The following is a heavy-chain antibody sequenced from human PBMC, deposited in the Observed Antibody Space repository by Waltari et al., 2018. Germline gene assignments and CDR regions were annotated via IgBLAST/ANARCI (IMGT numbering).Heavy chain of an antibody. CDR2: INNGGVT. CDR3: ARGGVPDYYGSGSPYRNWFDP. D-gene: IGHD3-10*01. J-gene: IGHJ5*02. CDR1: GGSFSGYH. V-gene: IGHV4-34*02. Sequence: QVQLKQWGAGTLKPSDTLSLTCGVYGGSFSGYHWTWVRQSPGKGLEWIGEINNGGVTKYSPSLKSRVTISVDASKNQFALFVRSVTAADTAVYYCARGGVPDYYGSGSPYRNWFDPWGQGTLVTVSS.